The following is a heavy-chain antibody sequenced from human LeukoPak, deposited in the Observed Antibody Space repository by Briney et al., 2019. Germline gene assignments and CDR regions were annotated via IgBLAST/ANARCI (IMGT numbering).Heavy chain of an antibody. CDR3: ARSPYSGRYSYFDY. Sequence: ESLKISCKGSGYTFTSYWIGWVRQTPGKGLEWMGIIDPGVSDTRYSPSFQGQVTFSADKSISTSYLQWSSLKPSDTAMYYCARSPYSGRYSYFDYWGQGTLVTVSS. CDR1: GYTFTSYW. CDR2: IDPGVSDT. D-gene: IGHD1-26*01. V-gene: IGHV5-51*01. J-gene: IGHJ4*02.